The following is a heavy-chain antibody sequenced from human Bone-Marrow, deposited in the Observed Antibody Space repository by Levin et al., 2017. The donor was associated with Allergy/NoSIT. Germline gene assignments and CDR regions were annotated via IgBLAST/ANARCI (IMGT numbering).Heavy chain of an antibody. D-gene: IGHD5-18*01. CDR3: ARVSGYSYGYPYYYYYMDV. CDR2: IYPGDSDT. CDR1: GYSFTSYW. V-gene: IGHV5-51*01. Sequence: GESLKISCKGSGYSFTSYWIGWVRQMPGKGLEWMGIIYPGDSDTRYSPSFQGQVTISADKSISTAYLQWSSLKASDTAMYYCARVSGYSYGYPYYYYYMDVWGKGTTVTVSS. J-gene: IGHJ6*03.